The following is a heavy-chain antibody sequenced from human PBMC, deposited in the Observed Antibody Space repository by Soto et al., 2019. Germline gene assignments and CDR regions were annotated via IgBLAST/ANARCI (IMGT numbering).Heavy chain of an antibody. CDR2: ISGSGGST. CDR1: GFTFSSYA. V-gene: IGHV3-23*01. J-gene: IGHJ4*02. Sequence: EVQLLESGGGLVQFGGSLRLSCAASGFTFSSYAMSWVRQAPXKGLEWVSVISGSGGSTYYADSVKGRFTISRDNSKXXXXXXXXXXXXXXXXXXXCAKXXXXXXFDYWGQGTLVTVSS. CDR3: AKXXXXXXFDY.